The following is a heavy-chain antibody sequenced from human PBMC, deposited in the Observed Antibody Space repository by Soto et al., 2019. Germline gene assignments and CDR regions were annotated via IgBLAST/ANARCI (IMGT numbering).Heavy chain of an antibody. D-gene: IGHD3-22*01. Sequence: SETLSLTCTVSGGSISSGDYYWSWIRQPPGKGLEWIGYIYYSGSTYYNPSLKSRVTISVDTSKNQFSLKLSSVTAADTAVYYCAREGRVYYYDSSPLYYYYGMDVWGQGTTVTVSS. V-gene: IGHV4-30-4*01. CDR2: IYYSGST. J-gene: IGHJ6*02. CDR1: GGSISSGDYY. CDR3: AREGRVYYYDSSPLYYYYGMDV.